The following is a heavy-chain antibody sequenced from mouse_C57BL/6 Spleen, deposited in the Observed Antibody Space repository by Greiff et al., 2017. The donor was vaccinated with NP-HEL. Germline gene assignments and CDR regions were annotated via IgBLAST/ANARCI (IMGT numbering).Heavy chain of an antibody. CDR2: INSDGGST. Sequence: EVKLEESGGGLVQPGESLKLSCESNEYEFPSHDMSWVRKTPEKRLELVAAINSDGGSTYYPDTMERRFIISRDNTKKTLYLQMSSPRSEDTALYYCARHPPAPLTYYFDYWGQGTTLTVSS. V-gene: IGHV5-2*03. D-gene: IGHD4-1*01. CDR1: EYEFPSHD. J-gene: IGHJ2*01. CDR3: ARHPPAPLTYYFDY.